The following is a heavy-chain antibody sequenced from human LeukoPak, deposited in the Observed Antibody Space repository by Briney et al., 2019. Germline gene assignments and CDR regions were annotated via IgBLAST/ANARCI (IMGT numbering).Heavy chain of an antibody. CDR1: GFTLKTYS. D-gene: IGHD2-21*02. J-gene: IGHJ4*02. Sequence: GGSLRLSCAASGFTLKTYSMNWVRQAPGKGLQWVSSISSSSSYIYYADSVKGRFTISRDNSKNMVSLQMNSLRAEDTAVYYCAKVSEPQSGHYYFDYWGQGTLVTVSS. CDR2: ISSSSSYI. V-gene: IGHV3-21*01. CDR3: AKVSEPQSGHYYFDY.